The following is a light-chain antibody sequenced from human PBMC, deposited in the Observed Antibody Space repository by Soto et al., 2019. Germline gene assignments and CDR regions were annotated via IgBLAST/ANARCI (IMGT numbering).Light chain of an antibody. Sequence: QPVLTQSPSASASLGASVKLTCTLSSEHSSYAIAWHQQQPEKGPRYLMKLNSDGSHSKGDGIPDRFSGSSSGAERYLTISSLQSEDEADYYCQTWVTGIQVFGGGTKLTVL. CDR2: LNSDGSH. V-gene: IGLV4-69*01. CDR3: QTWVTGIQV. J-gene: IGLJ3*02. CDR1: SEHSSYA.